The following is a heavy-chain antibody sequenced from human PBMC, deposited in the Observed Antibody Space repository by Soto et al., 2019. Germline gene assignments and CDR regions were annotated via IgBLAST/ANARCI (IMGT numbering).Heavy chain of an antibody. CDR2: ISTYNGNT. CDR1: GYTFTLYG. D-gene: IGHD2-21*01. Sequence: QVQLVQSGSEVNKPGSSVKVSCKTSGYTFTLYGISWVRQAPGKGLEWMGWISTYNGNTKYAQKLQGRVTMATDTSTSTAYMELRSLKSDDTAVYYCASMIASSIDYWGQGTLVSVSS. J-gene: IGHJ4*02. V-gene: IGHV1-18*04. CDR3: ASMIASSIDY.